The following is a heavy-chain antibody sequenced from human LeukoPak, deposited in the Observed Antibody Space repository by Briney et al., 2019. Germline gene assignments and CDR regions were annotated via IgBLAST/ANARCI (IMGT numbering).Heavy chain of an antibody. Sequence: PGGSLRLSCATSGFTFSNYAMHWVRQAPGKGLEHVSVIASNGGSTFYANSLEGRFTISRDNSKNTLYLQMGNLRPDDMGVYYCARGPGSSWLTPLQHWGQGALVTVSS. J-gene: IGHJ1*01. CDR1: GFTFSNYA. CDR3: ARGPGSSWLTPLQH. CDR2: IASNGGST. D-gene: IGHD6-13*01. V-gene: IGHV3-64*01.